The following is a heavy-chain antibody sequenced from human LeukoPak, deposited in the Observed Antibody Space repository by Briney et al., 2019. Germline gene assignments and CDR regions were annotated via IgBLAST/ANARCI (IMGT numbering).Heavy chain of an antibody. J-gene: IGHJ4*02. CDR1: GFTFSSYG. D-gene: IGHD3-22*01. CDR3: ARELSPVVKYYFEY. CDR2: IWYDGSNK. Sequence: GGSLRLSCAASGFTFSSYGIHWVRQAPGKGLEWVAVIWYDGSNKYYADSVKGRFTISRDNSKNTLYLQMDSLRAEDTALYYCARELSPVVKYYFEYWGQGTLVTVSP. V-gene: IGHV3-33*01.